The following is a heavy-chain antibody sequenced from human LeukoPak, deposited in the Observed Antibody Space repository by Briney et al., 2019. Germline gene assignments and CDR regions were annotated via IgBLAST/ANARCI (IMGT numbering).Heavy chain of an antibody. CDR2: IIPIFGTA. CDR3: ASPHSYEYYFDY. D-gene: IGHD5-12*01. J-gene: IGHJ4*02. V-gene: IGHV1-69*05. CDR1: GGTLSSYA. Sequence: SVKVSCKASGGTLSSYAISWVRQAPGQGLEWMGGIIPIFGTANYAQKFQSRVTITTDDSTSTAYMELSSLRSEDTAVYYCASPHSYEYYFDYWGQGTLVTVSS.